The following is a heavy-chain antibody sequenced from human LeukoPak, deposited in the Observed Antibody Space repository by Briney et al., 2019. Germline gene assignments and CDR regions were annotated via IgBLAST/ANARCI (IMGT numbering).Heavy chain of an antibody. CDR2: IYYSGST. Sequence: SETLSLTCTVSGGSISSYYWSWIRQPPGKGLEWIGYIYYSGSTNYNPSLKSRVTISVDTSKNQFSLKLSSVTAADTAVYYCARYSSGWYGMGVWGQGTTVTVSS. CDR3: ARYSSGWYGMGV. J-gene: IGHJ6*02. V-gene: IGHV4-59*01. CDR1: GGSISSYY. D-gene: IGHD6-19*01.